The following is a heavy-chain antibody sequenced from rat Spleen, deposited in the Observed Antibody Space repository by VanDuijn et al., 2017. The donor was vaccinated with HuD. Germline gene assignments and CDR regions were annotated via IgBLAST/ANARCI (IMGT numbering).Heavy chain of an antibody. CDR3: TNLNWYFDF. V-gene: IGHV5-22*01. J-gene: IGHJ1*01. CDR2: ISYEGSST. Sequence: EVQLVESGGGLVQPGRSMKLSCAASGFTFSDYYMAWVRQAPKKGLEWVASISYEGSSTYYGDSVKGRFTISRDNAKSSLYLQMDSLRSEDTATYYCTNLNWYFDFWGPGTMVTVSS. CDR1: GFTFSDYY.